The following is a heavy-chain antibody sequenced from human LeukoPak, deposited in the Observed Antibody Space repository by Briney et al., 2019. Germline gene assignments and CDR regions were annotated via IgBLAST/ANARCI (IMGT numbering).Heavy chain of an antibody. Sequence: SETLSLTCTVSGGSISSGSYYWSWIRQPAGKGLEWIGRIYISGNTNYNPSLESRVTISVDTSKNQFSLKLSSVTAADTAVYFCARSTYDILTGYPTFDYWGQGTLVTVSS. D-gene: IGHD3-9*01. CDR3: ARSTYDILTGYPTFDY. J-gene: IGHJ4*02. CDR1: GGSISSGSYY. V-gene: IGHV4-61*02. CDR2: IYISGNT.